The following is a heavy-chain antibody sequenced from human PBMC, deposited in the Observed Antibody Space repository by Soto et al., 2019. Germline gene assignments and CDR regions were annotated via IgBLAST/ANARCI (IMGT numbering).Heavy chain of an antibody. CDR2: IIPIFGTA. Sequence: SVKVSCKASGGTFSIYAISWVRQAPRQGLEWMGGIIPIFGTANYAQKFQGRVTITADESTSTAYMELSSLRSEDTAVYYCARESPGIAARLVVPRYYYYYGMDVWGQGTTVTVSS. J-gene: IGHJ6*02. D-gene: IGHD6-6*01. CDR1: GGTFSIYA. V-gene: IGHV1-69*13. CDR3: ARESPGIAARLVVPRYYYYYGMDV.